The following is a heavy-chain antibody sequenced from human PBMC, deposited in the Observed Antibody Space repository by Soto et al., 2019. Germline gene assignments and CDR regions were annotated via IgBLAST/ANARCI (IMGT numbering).Heavy chain of an antibody. V-gene: IGHV1-69*01. Sequence: SVKFSCKASGGTFSSYAISWVRQDPGQGLEWMGGIIPIFGTANYAQKFQGRVTITADESTSTAYMELSSLRSEDTAVYYCAREDYCSGGSCYVDAFDIWGQGTMVTVSS. CDR3: AREDYCSGGSCYVDAFDI. J-gene: IGHJ3*02. CDR2: IIPIFGTA. D-gene: IGHD2-15*01. CDR1: GGTFSSYA.